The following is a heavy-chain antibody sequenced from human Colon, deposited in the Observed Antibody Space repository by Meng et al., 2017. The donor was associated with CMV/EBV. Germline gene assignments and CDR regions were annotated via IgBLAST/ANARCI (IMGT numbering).Heavy chain of an antibody. V-gene: IGHV3-23*01. CDR1: GFTFNKYA. CDR2: ISGGGDNT. Sequence: GESLKISCAASGFTFNKYAVNWVRQAPGKGLEWVSAISGGGDNTYYADSVKGRFTISRDNARNTLYLQMNSLRAEDTAVYYCARDRNWIFDYWGRGTLVTVSS. D-gene: IGHD1-1*01. CDR3: ARDRNWIFDY. J-gene: IGHJ4*02.